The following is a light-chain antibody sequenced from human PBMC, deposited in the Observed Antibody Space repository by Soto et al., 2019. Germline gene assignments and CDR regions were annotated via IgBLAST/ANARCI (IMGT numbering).Light chain of an antibody. CDR2: SS. V-gene: IGKV3-15*01. J-gene: IGKJ1*01. Sequence: EIVMTQSPATLSVSPGERATLSCRASQSVSSNLAWYQQKPGQAPTLLIYSSTRATVIPAMCSGSGSGTELTLNISSLQYEDFAVYYCQQYNNWPQFGQGTKVEIK. CDR3: QQYNNWPQ. CDR1: QSVSSN.